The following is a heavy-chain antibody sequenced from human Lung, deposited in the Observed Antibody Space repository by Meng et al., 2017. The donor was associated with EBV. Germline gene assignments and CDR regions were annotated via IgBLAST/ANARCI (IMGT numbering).Heavy chain of an antibody. J-gene: IGHJ4*02. CDR1: GDSVRSGGHY. Sequence: QLQLRVPRPGLGKPSDTLSLTCTVSGDSVRSGGHYWSWIRPPPGKGLECIGYIYYTGTTNYFPSLESRVAMSVDTSKNQFSLNLTSVTAADTAIYYCARVGAAAATYYFDFWSQGIMVTVSS. CDR3: ARVGAAAATYYFDF. CDR2: IYYTGTT. V-gene: IGHV4-61*08. D-gene: IGHD6-13*01.